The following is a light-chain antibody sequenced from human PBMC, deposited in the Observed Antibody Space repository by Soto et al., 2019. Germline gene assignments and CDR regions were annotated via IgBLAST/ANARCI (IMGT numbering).Light chain of an antibody. CDR1: QSVSSN. V-gene: IGKV3-11*01. CDR3: QQRSIWPWT. J-gene: IGKJ1*01. Sequence: IVLTQSPVTLSVSPGERVTLSCRASQSVSSNLAWYQQKPGQAPRLLIYDASKRATGIPARFSGSGSGTDFTLTISSLEPEDFAVYYCQQRSIWPWTFGQGTKVDI. CDR2: DAS.